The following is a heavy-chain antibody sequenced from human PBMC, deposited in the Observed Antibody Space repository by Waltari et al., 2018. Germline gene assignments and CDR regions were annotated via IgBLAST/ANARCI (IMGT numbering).Heavy chain of an antibody. CDR2: INPCYGTT. J-gene: IGHJ4*02. CDR1: GYNFANYY. Sequence: QVQLVQSGAEVKKPGASVKVSCRTSGYNFANYYVQWVRQAPGQGLEWMGKINPCYGTTSYAQKFQGRVTMAMDTSTNTVYLEMSSLTSEDTAVYYCARGLPGSTFRTEYDYWGQGTLVTVSS. V-gene: IGHV1-46*01. CDR3: ARGLPGSTFRTEYDY. D-gene: IGHD1-7*01.